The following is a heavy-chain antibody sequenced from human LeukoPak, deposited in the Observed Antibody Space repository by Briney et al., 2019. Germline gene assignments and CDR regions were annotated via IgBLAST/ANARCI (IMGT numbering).Heavy chain of an antibody. J-gene: IGHJ5*02. CDR1: GGSISSSSYY. CDR3: ARSEDSSGYYVDWFDP. V-gene: IGHV4-39*07. Sequence: SETLSLTCTVSGGSISSSSYYWGWIRQPPGKGLEWIGSIYYSGSTYYNPSLKSRVTISVDTSKNQFSLKLSSVTAADTAVYYCARSEDSSGYYVDWFDPWGQGTLVTVSS. D-gene: IGHD3-22*01. CDR2: IYYSGST.